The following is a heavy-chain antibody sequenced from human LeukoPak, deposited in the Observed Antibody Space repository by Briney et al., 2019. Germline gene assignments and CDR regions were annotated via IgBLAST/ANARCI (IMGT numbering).Heavy chain of an antibody. Sequence: SETLSLTCTVSGGSISSYYWTWIRQPAGKGLEWIGRIRPSGTTNHNPSLKSRVIMSLDMSNNQFSLKVRSVTAADTAVYYCARETEVSGGRSWDFWGQGTLVTVSS. D-gene: IGHD6-19*01. V-gene: IGHV4-4*07. J-gene: IGHJ4*02. CDR2: IRPSGTT. CDR1: GGSISSYY. CDR3: ARETEVSGGRSWDF.